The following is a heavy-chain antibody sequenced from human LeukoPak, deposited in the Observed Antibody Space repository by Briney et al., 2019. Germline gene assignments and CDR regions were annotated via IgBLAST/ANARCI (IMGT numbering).Heavy chain of an antibody. J-gene: IGHJ5*02. CDR2: IYTSWGT. V-gene: IGHV4-4*07. CDR3: AIVISSWYWFDP. Sequence: PLGTLSLSCTVSGGSISSYYSSWIRQPPGKGLEWFGGIYTSWGTNSHRSLKSRVTKSVDTTTYQFSLTLSSVTAADSAVDYCAIVISSWYWFDPWGQETLVTVSS. D-gene: IGHD6-13*01. CDR1: GGSISSYY.